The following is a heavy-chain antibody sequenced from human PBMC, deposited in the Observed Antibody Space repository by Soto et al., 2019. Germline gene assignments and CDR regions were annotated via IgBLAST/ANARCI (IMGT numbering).Heavy chain of an antibody. J-gene: IGHJ5*02. D-gene: IGHD3-3*01. CDR2: ISSSGSTI. CDR1: GFTFSDYY. Sequence: GGSLRLSCAASGFTFSDYYMSWIRQAPGKGLEWVSYISSSGSTIYYADSVKGRFTISRDNAKNSLYLQMNSLRAEDTAVYYCARAGSDDFWSGYQNWFDPWGQGTLVTVSS. CDR3: ARAGSDDFWSGYQNWFDP. V-gene: IGHV3-11*01.